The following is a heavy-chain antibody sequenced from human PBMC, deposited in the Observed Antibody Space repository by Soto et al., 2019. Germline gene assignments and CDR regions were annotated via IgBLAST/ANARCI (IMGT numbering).Heavy chain of an antibody. Sequence: PGGSLRLSCAASGFTFSSYGMHWVRQAPGKGLEWVAVIWYDGSNKYYADSVKGRFTISRDNSKNTLYLQMNSLRAEDTAVYYCARDRYYDFWRMIDYWGQGTLVTVSS. V-gene: IGHV3-33*01. CDR1: GFTFSSYG. J-gene: IGHJ4*02. CDR3: ARDRYYDFWRMIDY. D-gene: IGHD3-3*01. CDR2: IWYDGSNK.